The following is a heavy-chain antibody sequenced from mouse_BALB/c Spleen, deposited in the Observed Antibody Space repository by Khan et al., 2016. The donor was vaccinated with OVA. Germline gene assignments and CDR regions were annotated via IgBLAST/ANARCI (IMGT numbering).Heavy chain of an antibody. V-gene: IGHV2-6-1*01. CDR3: ARQVYPGYSGG. D-gene: IGHD2-1*01. Sequence: VQLQESGPGPVAPSQSLPITCTISGFSLPSYGVPWVRPPAGKGLDWLVVIWSDGRITYISAHKSRLSISKDNPKSQVFLKVNSLQTDDTAIYCSARQVYPGYSGGWGAGTTVTVSS. CDR1: GFSLPSYG. J-gene: IGHJ1*01. CDR2: IWSDGRI.